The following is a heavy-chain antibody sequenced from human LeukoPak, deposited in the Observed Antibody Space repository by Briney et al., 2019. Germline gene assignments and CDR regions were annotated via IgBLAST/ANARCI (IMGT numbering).Heavy chain of an antibody. CDR2: INPNTGVT. D-gene: IGHD2-21*02. J-gene: IGHJ4*02. CDR3: ARSYCGGDCYWTIDY. V-gene: IGHV1-2*02. CDR1: GYTFTGYY. Sequence: ASVKVSCKASGYTFTGYYMHWVRQAPGQGLTWMGWINPNTGVTDYAQKFQGRVTMTRATSINTAYMELDRLTSDDTAIYYCARSYCGGDCYWTIDYWGQETLVTVSS.